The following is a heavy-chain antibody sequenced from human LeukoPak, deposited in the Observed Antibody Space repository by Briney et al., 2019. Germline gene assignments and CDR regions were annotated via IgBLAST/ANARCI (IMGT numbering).Heavy chain of an antibody. CDR2: ISGSGGST. CDR1: GFTFSSYA. Sequence: PGGSLRLSCAASGFTFSSYAMSWVRQAPGKGLEWVSAISGSGGSTYSADSVKGRFTISRDTSKNTLFLQMHSLRAEDTAVYYCAAFPSSSRFDYWGQGTLVTVSS. J-gene: IGHJ4*02. D-gene: IGHD2-2*01. CDR3: AAFPSSSRFDY. V-gene: IGHV3-23*01.